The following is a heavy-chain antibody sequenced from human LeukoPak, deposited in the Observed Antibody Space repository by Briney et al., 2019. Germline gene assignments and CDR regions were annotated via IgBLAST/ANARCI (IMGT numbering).Heavy chain of an antibody. J-gene: IGHJ4*02. D-gene: IGHD3-10*01. CDR3: ARERHYGSEFDY. CDR1: GGSISSYY. CDR2: IYYSGST. V-gene: IGHV4-59*01. Sequence: SETLSLTCTVSGGSISSYYWSWTRQPPGKGLEWIGYIYYSGSTNYNPSLKSRVTISVDTSKNQFSLKLSSVTAADTAVYYCARERHYGSEFDYWGQGTLVTVSS.